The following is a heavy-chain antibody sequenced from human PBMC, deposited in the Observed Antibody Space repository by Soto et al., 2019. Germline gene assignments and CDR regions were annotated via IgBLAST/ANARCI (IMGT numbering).Heavy chain of an antibody. CDR3: ARDRIDTMVRGVRNWFDP. J-gene: IGHJ5*02. CDR1: GCSISSYY. Sequence: ASETLSLAYPVSGCSISSYYWSWIRQPAGKGLEWIGRIYTSGSTNYNPSLKSRVTMSVDTSKNQFSLKLSSVTAADTAVYYCARDRIDTMVRGVRNWFDPWGQGTLVTVSS. D-gene: IGHD3-10*01. V-gene: IGHV4-4*07. CDR2: IYTSGST.